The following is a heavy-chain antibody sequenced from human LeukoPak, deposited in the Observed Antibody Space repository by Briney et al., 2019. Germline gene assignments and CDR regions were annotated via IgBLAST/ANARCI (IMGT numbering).Heavy chain of an antibody. V-gene: IGHV1-18*01. CDR2: ISAYNGNT. CDR1: GYTFTSYG. D-gene: IGHD3-22*01. Sequence: ASVKVSCKASGYTFTSYGISWVRQAPGQGLEWMGWISAYNGNTNNAQKLQGRVTMTTDTSTSTAYMELRSLRSDDTAVYYCARDLTSYYYDSSGYYFPDYWGQGTLVTVSS. J-gene: IGHJ4*02. CDR3: ARDLTSYYYDSSGYYFPDY.